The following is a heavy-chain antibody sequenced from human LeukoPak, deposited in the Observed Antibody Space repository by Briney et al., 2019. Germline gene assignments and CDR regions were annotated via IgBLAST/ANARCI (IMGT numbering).Heavy chain of an antibody. J-gene: IGHJ3*02. Sequence: SETLSLTCAVYGGSFSGYYWSWIRQPPGKGLEWIGEINHSGSTNYNPSLKSRVTISVDTSKNQFSLKLSSVTAADTAVYYCVSKTTVVTPQNAFDIWGQGTMVTVSS. D-gene: IGHD4-23*01. CDR1: GGSFSGYY. CDR3: VSKTTVVTPQNAFDI. CDR2: INHSGST. V-gene: IGHV4-34*01.